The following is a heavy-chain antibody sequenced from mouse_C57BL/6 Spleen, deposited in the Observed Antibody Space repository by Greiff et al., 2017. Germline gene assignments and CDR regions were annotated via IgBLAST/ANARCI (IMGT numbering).Heavy chain of an antibody. CDR2: IYPGSGNT. V-gene: IGHV1-76*01. J-gene: IGHJ4*01. D-gene: IGHD1-1*01. CDR1: GYTFTDYY. CDR3: ARGSSDYYAMDY. Sequence: QVQLQQSGAELVRPGASVKLSCKASGYTFTDYYINWVKQRPGQGLEWIARIYPGSGNTYYNEKFKGKATLTAEKSSSTAYMQLSSLTSEDSAVYFCARGSSDYYAMDYWGQGTSVTVSS.